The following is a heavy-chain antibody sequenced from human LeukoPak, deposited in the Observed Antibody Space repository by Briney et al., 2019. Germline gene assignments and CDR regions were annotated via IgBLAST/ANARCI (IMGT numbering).Heavy chain of an antibody. D-gene: IGHD2-2*01. CDR3: AKDPHWGYCSSTSCDYYYGMDV. CDR2: IGTRGDGI. J-gene: IGHJ6*02. CDR1: DFTFSSYT. Sequence: GGSLRLSCVASDFTFSSYTMIWVRQAPGKALEWVSVIGTRGDGIHYADSVKGRFTVSRDNPKNTLYLQMNSLRVDDTAVYYCAKDPHWGYCSSTSCDYYYGMDVWGQGTTVTVSS. V-gene: IGHV3-23*01.